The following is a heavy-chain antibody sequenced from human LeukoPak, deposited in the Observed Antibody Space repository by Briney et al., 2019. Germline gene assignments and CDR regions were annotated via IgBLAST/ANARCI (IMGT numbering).Heavy chain of an antibody. J-gene: IGHJ4*02. CDR2: INPNSGGT. V-gene: IGHV1-2*06. Sequence: ASVKVSCKASGYTFTGYYMHWVRQAPGQGLEWMGRINPNSGGTNYAQKFQGRVTMTRDTSISTAYMELSRLRSDDTAAYYCARGRSRSGYSSGWYPIPFDYWGQGTLVTVSS. CDR1: GYTFTGYY. CDR3: ARGRSRSGYSSGWYPIPFDY. D-gene: IGHD6-19*01.